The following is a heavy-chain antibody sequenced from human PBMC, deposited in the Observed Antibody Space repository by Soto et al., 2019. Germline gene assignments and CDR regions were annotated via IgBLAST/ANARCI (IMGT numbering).Heavy chain of an antibody. V-gene: IGHV3-23*01. Sequence: PGGSLRLSCAASGFTFSSYAMTWVRQAPGKGLEWVSGISGGGGVSTYYADSVKGRFTISRDNSMSTLYLQMNRLRAEDTAVYYCAKDAISMVRGVNNWFDPWGQGTLVTVSS. J-gene: IGHJ5*02. CDR3: AKDAISMVRGVNNWFDP. D-gene: IGHD3-10*01. CDR2: ISGGGGVST. CDR1: GFTFSSYA.